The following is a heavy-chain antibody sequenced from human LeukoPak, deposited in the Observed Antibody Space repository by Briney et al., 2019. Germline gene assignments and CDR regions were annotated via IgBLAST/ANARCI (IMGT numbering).Heavy chain of an antibody. J-gene: IGHJ6*03. CDR3: ATSPMVRGVIPYYMDV. CDR1: GFTFSSYS. D-gene: IGHD3-10*01. CDR2: ISSSGSTR. V-gene: IGHV3-48*04. Sequence: GGSLRLSCAASGFTFSSYSMNWVRQAPGKGLEWVSYISSSGSTRYYADSVKGRFTISRDNAKNSLYLQMNSLRAEDTAVYYCATSPMVRGVIPYYMDVWGKGTTVTISS.